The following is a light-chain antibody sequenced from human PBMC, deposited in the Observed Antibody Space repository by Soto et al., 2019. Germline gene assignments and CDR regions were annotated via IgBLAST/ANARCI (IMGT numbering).Light chain of an antibody. V-gene: IGKV1-33*01. Sequence: IQMTQSLSSLSSSIGDRVTIACQASQDISNYLHWYQQKPGKAPKLLIXDASNLETGVPSRFSGSGSGTDFTFTISSLQPEDIATYYCQQYDNFPRAINFGQGTRLEI. CDR3: QQYDNFPRAIN. CDR1: QDISNY. J-gene: IGKJ5*01. CDR2: DAS.